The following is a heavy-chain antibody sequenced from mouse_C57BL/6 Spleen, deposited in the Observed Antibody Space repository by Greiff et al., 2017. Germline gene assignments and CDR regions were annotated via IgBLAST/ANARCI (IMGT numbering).Heavy chain of an antibody. CDR2: IYPRGGNT. CDR1: GYTFTSYG. V-gene: IGHV1-81*01. CDR3: ARDYGSSLEV. J-gene: IGHJ1*03. D-gene: IGHD1-1*01. Sequence: QVQLQQSGAELARPGASVKLSCKASGYTFTSYGISWVKQRTGQGLEWIGEIYPRGGNTYYNEKFKGKATLTAYKSSSTAYMELRSLTSEDSAVYFCARDYGSSLEVGGTGTTVTVSS.